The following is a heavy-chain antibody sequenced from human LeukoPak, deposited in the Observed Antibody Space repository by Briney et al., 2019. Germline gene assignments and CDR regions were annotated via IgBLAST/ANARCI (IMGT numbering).Heavy chain of an antibody. CDR2: IYSDGNAT. V-gene: IGHV3-74*03. CDR1: GFTFNTAW. Sequence: GGSLRFSCAASGFTFNTAWMHWVRQAPGKGLVWVSRIYSDGNATTYAEFVKGRFTISRDNAKNTLYLQMNSLRIEDTAVYYCATDSGHSFSYWGQGTKVTVS. J-gene: IGHJ3*01. D-gene: IGHD3-10*01. CDR3: ATDSGHSFSY.